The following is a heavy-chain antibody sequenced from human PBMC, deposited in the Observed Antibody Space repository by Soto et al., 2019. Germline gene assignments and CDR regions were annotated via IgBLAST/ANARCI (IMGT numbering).Heavy chain of an antibody. CDR2: IIPIFGTA. V-gene: IGHV1-69*13. CDR3: ARAGQLLYNWFDP. J-gene: IGHJ5*02. CDR1: GGTFSSYA. Sequence: SVKVSCKASGGTFSSYAISWVRQAPGQGLEWMGGIIPIFGTANYAQKFQGRVTITADESTSTAYMELSSLRSEDTAVYYCARAGQLLYNWFDPWGQGTLVTVSS. D-gene: IGHD2-2*01.